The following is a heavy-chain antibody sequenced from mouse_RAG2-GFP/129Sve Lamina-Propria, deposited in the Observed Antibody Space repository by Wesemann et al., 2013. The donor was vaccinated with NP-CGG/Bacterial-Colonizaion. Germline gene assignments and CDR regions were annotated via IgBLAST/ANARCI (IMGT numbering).Heavy chain of an antibody. CDR2: INPSNGGT. CDR1: GYTFTDYN. V-gene: IGHV1-53*01. J-gene: IGHJ1*03. Sequence: GASVKMSCKASGYTFTDYNMHWVKQRPGQGLEWIGNINPSNGGTNYNEKFKSKATLTVDKSSSTAYMQLSSLTSEDSAVYYCARNYYDYPWYFDVWGTGTTVTVSS. D-gene: IGHD2-4*01. CDR3: ARNYYDYPWYFDV.